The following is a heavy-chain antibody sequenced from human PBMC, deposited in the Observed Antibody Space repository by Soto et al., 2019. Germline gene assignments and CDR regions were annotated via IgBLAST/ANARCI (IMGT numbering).Heavy chain of an antibody. Sequence: RPSVNVSCKASGYTITRYGISWGRQAPGQGLEWMGWISAYNGNTNYAQKLQGRVTMTTDTSTSTAYMELRSLRSDDTAVYYCARDRYCSGGSCYPYYFDYWGQGTLVTVSS. J-gene: IGHJ4*02. D-gene: IGHD2-15*01. CDR1: GYTITRYG. CDR2: ISAYNGNT. V-gene: IGHV1-18*01. CDR3: ARDRYCSGGSCYPYYFDY.